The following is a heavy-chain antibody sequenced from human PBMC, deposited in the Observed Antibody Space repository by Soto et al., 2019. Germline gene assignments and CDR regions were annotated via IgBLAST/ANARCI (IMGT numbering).Heavy chain of an antibody. CDR2: IYYSGRT. Sequence: QVQLQESGPGLVKPSQTLSLTCTVSGGSISSGDYYWSWVRQPPGKGLEWIGYIYYSGRTYYHPSLKSRVTISVNTSRNQFSLKLSCLTAADTAVYYCARGGGVGRWWYFDLWGRGTLVTVSS. D-gene: IGHD4-17*01. V-gene: IGHV4-30-4*01. J-gene: IGHJ2*01. CDR1: GGSISSGDYY. CDR3: ARGGGVGRWWYFDL.